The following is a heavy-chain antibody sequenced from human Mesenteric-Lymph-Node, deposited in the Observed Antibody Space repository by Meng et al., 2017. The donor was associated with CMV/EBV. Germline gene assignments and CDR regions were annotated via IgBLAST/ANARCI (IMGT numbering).Heavy chain of an antibody. CDR3: ATVRFKKSVIKGGMDV. J-gene: IGHJ6*02. Sequence: GGSLRLSCAASGFTFSSYSMNWVRQAPGKGLEWVSSISSSSYYIYYADSVKGRFTISRDNAKNSLYLQMNSLTAEDTAVYYCATVRFKKSVIKGGMDVWGQGTAVTVSS. CDR1: GFTFSSYS. D-gene: IGHD5/OR15-5a*01. CDR2: ISSSSYYI. V-gene: IGHV3-21*01.